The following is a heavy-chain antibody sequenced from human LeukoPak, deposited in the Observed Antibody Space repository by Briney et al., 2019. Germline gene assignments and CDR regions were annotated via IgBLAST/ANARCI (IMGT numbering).Heavy chain of an antibody. Sequence: PSETLSLTCTVSGYSISSGYYWGWIRQPPGKGLEWIGSIYHSGSTYYNPSLKSRVTISVDTSKNQFSLKLTSMTAADTAVYYCAREFGGSRIDPWGQGTLVTVSS. D-gene: IGHD3-3*01. V-gene: IGHV4-38-2*02. CDR2: IYHSGST. CDR1: GYSISSGYY. CDR3: AREFGGSRIDP. J-gene: IGHJ5*02.